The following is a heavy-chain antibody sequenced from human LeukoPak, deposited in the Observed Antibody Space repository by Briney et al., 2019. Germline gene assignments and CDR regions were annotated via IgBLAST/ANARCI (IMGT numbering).Heavy chain of an antibody. Sequence: PGGSLSLSCASSGFTFSSYALSWGRQAPGKGLEWVSGINGGGGSTDYADSVKGRFTISRDNSKNTLFLQLNSLGGEDTAVYHCATGGISTAGLDYWGQGTPVTVSS. CDR3: ATGGISTAGLDY. J-gene: IGHJ4*02. CDR1: GFTFSSYA. D-gene: IGHD6-13*01. CDR2: INGGGGST. V-gene: IGHV3-23*01.